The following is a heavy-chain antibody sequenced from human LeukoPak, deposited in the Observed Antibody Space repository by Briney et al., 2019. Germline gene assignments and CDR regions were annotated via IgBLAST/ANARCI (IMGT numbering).Heavy chain of an antibody. V-gene: IGHV3-21*01. CDR1: GFTFSSYS. D-gene: IGHD3-22*01. J-gene: IGHJ4*02. Sequence: GGSLRLPCAASGFTFSSYSMNWVRQAPGKGLEWVSSISTSSSYIYYADSVKGRFTISRDNAKNSLYLQMNSLRAEDTAVYYCARVSGYSDSSGYSDYWGQGTLVTVS. CDR3: ARVSGYSDSSGYSDY. CDR2: ISTSSSYI.